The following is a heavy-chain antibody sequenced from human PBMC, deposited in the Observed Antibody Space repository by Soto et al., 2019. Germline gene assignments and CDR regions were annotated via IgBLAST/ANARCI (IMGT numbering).Heavy chain of an antibody. Sequence: DVQLWESGGGLVQPGGSLRLSCAASGFSFGSYALSWVRQAPGKGLEWVSTISGSDGKTFYADSVKGRFSISRDTSQSTLYLQMNSLRADDTAMYYCARWSYRDYWGQGTRVTVSS. D-gene: IGHD3-16*02. CDR1: GFSFGSYA. J-gene: IGHJ1*01. V-gene: IGHV3-23*01. CDR3: ARWSYRDY. CDR2: ISGSDGKT.